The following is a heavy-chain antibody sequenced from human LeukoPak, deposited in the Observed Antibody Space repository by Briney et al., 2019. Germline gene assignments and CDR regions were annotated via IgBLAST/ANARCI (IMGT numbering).Heavy chain of an antibody. Sequence: GGSLRLSCAASGFTFSSHAMSWVRQDPGKGLEWVSAISGSGGSTYYADSVKGRFTISRDKSKNTLYLQMNSLRAEDTAVYYCAKGLAVAGHFDYWGQGTLVTVSS. D-gene: IGHD6-19*01. CDR1: GFTFSSHA. CDR2: ISGSGGST. V-gene: IGHV3-23*01. J-gene: IGHJ4*02. CDR3: AKGLAVAGHFDY.